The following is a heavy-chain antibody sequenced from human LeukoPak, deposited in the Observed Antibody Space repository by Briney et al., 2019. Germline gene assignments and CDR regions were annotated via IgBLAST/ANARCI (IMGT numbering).Heavy chain of an antibody. V-gene: IGHV3-11*04. CDR1: GFTLSDYY. CDR3: ASMAYCSSTSCSPFDY. J-gene: IGHJ4*02. Sequence: GGSLRLSCAASGFTLSDYYMSWIRQAPGKGLEWVSYISSSGSTIYYADSVKGRFTISRDNAKNSLYLQMNSLRAEDTAVYYCASMAYCSSTSCSPFDYWGQGTLVTVSS. D-gene: IGHD2-2*01. CDR2: ISSSGSTI.